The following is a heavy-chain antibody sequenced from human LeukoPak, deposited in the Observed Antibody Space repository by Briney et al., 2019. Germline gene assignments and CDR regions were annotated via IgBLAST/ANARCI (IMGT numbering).Heavy chain of an antibody. CDR1: GFTFSSYS. V-gene: IGHV3-21*01. CDR3: VRKDGDTAMVAY. CDR2: ISSSSSYI. Sequence: GGSLRLSCAASGFTFSSYSMNWVRQAPGKGLEWVSSISSSSSYIYYADSVKGRFTISRDNSKNSLYLQMNSLRAEDTAVYYCVRKDGDTAMVAYWGQGTLVTVSS. D-gene: IGHD5-18*01. J-gene: IGHJ4*02.